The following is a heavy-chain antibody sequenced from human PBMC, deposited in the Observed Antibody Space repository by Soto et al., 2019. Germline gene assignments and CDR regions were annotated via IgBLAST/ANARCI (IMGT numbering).Heavy chain of an antibody. Sequence: SETLSLTCTVSGGSISSGGYYWSWIRQHPGKGLEWIGYIYYSGSTYYNPSLKSRVTISVDTSKNQFSLKLSSVTAADTAVYYCAREQGGGGYDLLGHYYGMDVWGQGTTVTVSS. CDR2: IYYSGST. D-gene: IGHD5-12*01. J-gene: IGHJ6*02. CDR1: GGSISSGGYY. V-gene: IGHV4-31*03. CDR3: AREQGGGGYDLLGHYYGMDV.